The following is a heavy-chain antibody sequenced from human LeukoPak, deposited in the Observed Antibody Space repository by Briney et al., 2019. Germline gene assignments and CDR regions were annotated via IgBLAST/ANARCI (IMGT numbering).Heavy chain of an antibody. CDR2: IIPIFGTA. V-gene: IGHV1-69*13. J-gene: IGHJ4*02. CDR1: GYTFTSYY. CDR3: AREGSREMATIWGISYFDY. D-gene: IGHD5-24*01. Sequence: ASVKVSCKASGYTFTSYYMHWVRQAPGQGLEWMGGIIPIFGTANYAQKFQGRVTITADESTSTAYMELSSLRSEDTAVYYCAREGSREMATIWGISYFDYWGQGTLVTVSS.